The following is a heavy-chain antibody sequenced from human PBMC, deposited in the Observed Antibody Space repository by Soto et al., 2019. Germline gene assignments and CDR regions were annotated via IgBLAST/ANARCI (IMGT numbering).Heavy chain of an antibody. CDR3: GKDTLDCSGGDCPLYYYYGMDV. CDR1: GFTFRSYG. J-gene: IGHJ6*02. Sequence: LRLSCAASGFTFRSYGMHWVRQAPGKGLEWLAVISNDGTNKYLADSVRGRLTLSRDNSRNTLSLEINNLRPEDTAVYYCGKDTLDCSGGDCPLYYYYGMDVWGQGTLVTVSS. CDR2: ISNDGTNK. V-gene: IGHV3-30*18. D-gene: IGHD2-15*01.